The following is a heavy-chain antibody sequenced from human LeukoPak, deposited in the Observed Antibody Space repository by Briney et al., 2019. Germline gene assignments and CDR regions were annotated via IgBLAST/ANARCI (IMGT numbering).Heavy chain of an antibody. J-gene: IGHJ4*02. V-gene: IGHV4-30-4*08. CDR3: ARDRDGYNFIDY. D-gene: IGHD5-24*01. CDR2: IYYSGST. Sequence: PSQTLSLTCNVSGDSISSGNYYWSWIRQPPGKGLEWMGYIYYSGSTYYNPSLKSRITISVDTSKNQFSLKLSSVTAADTAVYYCARDRDGYNFIDYWGQGTLVTVSS. CDR1: GDSISSGNYY.